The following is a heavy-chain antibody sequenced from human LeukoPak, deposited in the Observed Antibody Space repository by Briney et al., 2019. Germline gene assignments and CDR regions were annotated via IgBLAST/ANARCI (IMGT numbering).Heavy chain of an antibody. V-gene: IGHV1-69*06. Sequence: ASVKVSCKASGGTFSSYAISWVRQAPGQGLEWMGGIIPIFGTANYAQKFQGRVTFTADKSTSTAYMELSSLRSEDTAVYYCAAYCSSTSCYVLFDPWGQGTLVTVSS. D-gene: IGHD2-2*01. CDR1: GGTFSSYA. CDR3: AAYCSSTSCYVLFDP. CDR2: IIPIFGTA. J-gene: IGHJ5*02.